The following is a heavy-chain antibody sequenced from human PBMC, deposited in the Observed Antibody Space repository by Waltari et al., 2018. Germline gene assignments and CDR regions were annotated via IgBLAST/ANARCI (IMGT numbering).Heavy chain of an antibody. CDR2: INHSGST. J-gene: IGHJ4*02. Sequence: QVQLQQWGAGLLKPSETLSLTCAVYGGSFSGYYWSWIRQPPGKGLEWIGEINHSGSTNYNPSLKSRVTISVDTSTNQFSLKLSSVTAADTAVYYCARAYDFWSGYPFDYWGQGTLVTVSS. D-gene: IGHD3-3*01. V-gene: IGHV4-34*01. CDR3: ARAYDFWSGYPFDY. CDR1: GGSFSGYY.